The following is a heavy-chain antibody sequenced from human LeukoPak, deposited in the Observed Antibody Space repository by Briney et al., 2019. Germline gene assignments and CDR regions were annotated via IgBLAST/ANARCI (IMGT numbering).Heavy chain of an antibody. J-gene: IGHJ4*02. V-gene: IGHV4-39*01. CDR2: VYYSGRT. CDR3: ARRAYSSSSFDY. CDR1: GGSISSGNHF. Sequence: PSETLSLTCTVSGGSISSGNHFWRWIRQPPGKGLEWIGIVYYSGRTYFNPSLKSRVTISVDTSKNQFSLKLSSMTATDTAVYYCARRAYSSSSFDYWGQGTLVTVSS. D-gene: IGHD6-6*01.